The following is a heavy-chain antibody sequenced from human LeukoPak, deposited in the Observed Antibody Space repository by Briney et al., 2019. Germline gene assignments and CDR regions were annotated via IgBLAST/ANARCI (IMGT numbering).Heavy chain of an antibody. Sequence: GASVKVSCKASGYTFTGYYMHWVRQAPGQGLEWMGIINPSGGSTSYAQKFQGRVTMTRDMSTSTVYMELSSLRSEDTAVYYCARDRRDYGQWLGLDYWGQGTLVTVSS. V-gene: IGHV1-46*01. CDR3: ARDRRDYGQWLGLDY. J-gene: IGHJ4*02. D-gene: IGHD6-19*01. CDR2: INPSGGST. CDR1: GYTFTGYY.